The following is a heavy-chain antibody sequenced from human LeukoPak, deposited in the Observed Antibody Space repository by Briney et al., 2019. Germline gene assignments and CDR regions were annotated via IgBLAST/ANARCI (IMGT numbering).Heavy chain of an antibody. Sequence: PGGSLRLSCAASGFTFTNAWMSWVRQAPGKGLEWIGEINHSGSTNYNPSLKSRVTISVDTSKNQFSLKLSSVTAADTAVYYCAMRWNLWGQGTLVTVSS. V-gene: IGHV4-34*08. J-gene: IGHJ5*02. CDR1: GFTFTNAW. CDR2: INHSGST. CDR3: AMRWNL. D-gene: IGHD2-15*01.